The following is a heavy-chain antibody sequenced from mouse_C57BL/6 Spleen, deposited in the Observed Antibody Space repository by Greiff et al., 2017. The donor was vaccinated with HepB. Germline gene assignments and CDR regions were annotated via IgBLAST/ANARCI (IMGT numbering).Heavy chain of an antibody. Sequence: QVQLQQPGAELVKPGASVKLSCKASGYTFTSYWMHWVKQRPGQGLEWIGMIHPNSGSTNYNEKFKSKATLTVDKSSSTAYMQLSSLTSEDSAVYCGGRRWGNYAMDYWGQGTSVTVSS. CDR1: GYTFTSYW. J-gene: IGHJ4*01. CDR2: IHPNSGST. V-gene: IGHV1-64*01. CDR3: GRRWGNYAMDY. D-gene: IGHD1-1*02.